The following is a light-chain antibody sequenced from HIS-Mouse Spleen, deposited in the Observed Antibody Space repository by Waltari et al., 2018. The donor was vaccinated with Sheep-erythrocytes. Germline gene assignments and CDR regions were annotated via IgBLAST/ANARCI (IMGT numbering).Light chain of an antibody. J-gene: IGLJ3*02. CDR1: SSHFWGVYY. CDR2: DVS. V-gene: IGLV2-11*01. Sequence: QSALTQPRSVPGPPAQPLPISSTGTSSHFWGVYYVPWYQQHPGKAPKLMIYDVSKRPSGVPDRFSGSKSGNTASLTISGLQAEDEADYYCCSYAGSYTWVFGGGTKLTVL. CDR3: CSYAGSYTWV.